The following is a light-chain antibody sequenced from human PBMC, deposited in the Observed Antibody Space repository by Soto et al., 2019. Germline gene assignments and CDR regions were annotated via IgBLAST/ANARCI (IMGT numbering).Light chain of an antibody. CDR2: SNS. Sequence: QSVLIQPPSASGTPGQRVTISCSGSNSNIGSNTANWYQQLPGTAPKLLIHSNSQRPSGVPDRFSGSKSGTSASLAISGLQSEDEADYYCAAWDDSPNGFYVFGTGTKVTVL. CDR3: AAWDDSPNGFYV. V-gene: IGLV1-44*01. CDR1: NSNIGSNT. J-gene: IGLJ1*01.